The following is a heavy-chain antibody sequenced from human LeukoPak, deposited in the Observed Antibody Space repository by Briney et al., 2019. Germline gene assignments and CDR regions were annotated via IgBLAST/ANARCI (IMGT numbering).Heavy chain of an antibody. CDR2: IKQDRSEK. D-gene: IGHD1-26*01. V-gene: IGHV3-7*01. CDR3: ARDPYSGSYGPYYYYYMDV. Sequence: GGSLRLSCAASGFTFSSYWMSWVRQAPGKALELVANIKQDRSEKYYVDSVKGRFTISRDNAKNSLYLQMNSLRAEDAALYFCARDPYSGSYGPYYYYYMDVWGKGTTVTISS. J-gene: IGHJ6*03. CDR1: GFTFSSYW.